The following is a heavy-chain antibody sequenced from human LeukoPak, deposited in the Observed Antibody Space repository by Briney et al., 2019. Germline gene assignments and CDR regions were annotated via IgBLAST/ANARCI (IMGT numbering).Heavy chain of an antibody. J-gene: IGHJ4*02. Sequence: SETLSLTCTVSGGSISSYYWSWIRQPPGKGLEWIGHIYYSGSTNYNPSLKSRVTISVDTSKNQFSLKLSSVTAADTAVYYCARVGYSYGYFGYFDYWGQGTLVTVSS. D-gene: IGHD5-18*01. CDR2: IYYSGST. CDR3: ARVGYSYGYFGYFDY. V-gene: IGHV4-59*01. CDR1: GGSISSYY.